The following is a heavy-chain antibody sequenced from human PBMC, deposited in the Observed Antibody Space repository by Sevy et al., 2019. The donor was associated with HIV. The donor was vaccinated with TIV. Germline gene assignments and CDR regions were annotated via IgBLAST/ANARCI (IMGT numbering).Heavy chain of an antibody. V-gene: IGHV3-33*01. CDR3: ARPDYYDSSGPGGY. D-gene: IGHD3-22*01. CDR1: GFTLSRYG. Sequence: GGSLRLSCAASGFTLSRYGMHWVRQAPGKGLEWVAVIWYDGSNKYYADSVKGRFTISRDNSKNTLYLQMNSLRAEDTAVYYCARPDYYDSSGPGGYWGQGTLVTVSS. J-gene: IGHJ4*02. CDR2: IWYDGSNK.